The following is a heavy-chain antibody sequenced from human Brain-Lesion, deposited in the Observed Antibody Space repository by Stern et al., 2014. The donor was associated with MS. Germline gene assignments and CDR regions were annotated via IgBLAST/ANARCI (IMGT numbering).Heavy chain of an antibody. D-gene: IGHD3-10*01. CDR1: GASISNTQW. Sequence: VHLVESGPGLVKPSGTLSLTCAVSGASISNTQWWTWVRPSPGKGLEWIGEIYQSGSANYNPSLRSRVTISVDRSKNSFSLKLNSVTAADTAVYYCARDPRRGGLSGYYHGMDVWGQGTTVTVSS. CDR3: ARDPRRGGLSGYYHGMDV. J-gene: IGHJ6*02. CDR2: IYQSGSA. V-gene: IGHV4-4*02.